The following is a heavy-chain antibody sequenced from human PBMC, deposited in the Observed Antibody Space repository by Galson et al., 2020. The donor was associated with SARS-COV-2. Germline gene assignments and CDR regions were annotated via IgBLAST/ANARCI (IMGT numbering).Heavy chain of an antibody. V-gene: IGHV3-23*01. CDR2: ISGSGGST. CDR1: GFTFSSYA. J-gene: IGHJ3*02. Sequence: GESLKISCAASGFTFSSYAMSWVRQAPGKGLEWVSAISGSGGSTYYADSVKGRFTISRDNSKNTLYLQMNSLRAEDTAVYYCAKLYYYDSSGYYHDAFDIWGQGTMVTVSS. CDR3: AKLYYYDSSGYYHDAFDI. D-gene: IGHD3-22*01.